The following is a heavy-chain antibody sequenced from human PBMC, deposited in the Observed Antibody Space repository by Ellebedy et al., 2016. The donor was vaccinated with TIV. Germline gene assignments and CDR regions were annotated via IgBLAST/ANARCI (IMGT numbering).Heavy chain of an antibody. CDR1: GFTFSSYA. J-gene: IGHJ4*02. CDR3: AQDAKGYAFA. D-gene: IGHD1-1*01. CDR2: IGSGGGSP. V-gene: IGHV3-23*01. Sequence: GESLKISCAVSGFTFSSYAMNWVRQAPGKGLEWVSSIGSGGGSPHYADSAKGRFTISTDDSRTTLFLQMNSLRADDTAVYYCAQDAKGYAFAWGQGTLVTVST.